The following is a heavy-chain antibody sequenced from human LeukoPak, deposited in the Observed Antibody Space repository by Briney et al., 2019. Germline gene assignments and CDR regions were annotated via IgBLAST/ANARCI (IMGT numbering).Heavy chain of an antibody. CDR1: GLTFSTYG. D-gene: IGHD6-19*01. J-gene: IGHJ4*02. Sequence: GGSLRLSCAASGLTFSTYGMHWVRQAPGKGREWVAVIWYDGSNKYYADSVKGRFTISRDNSKNTLYLQMYSLRAEDTAVYYCARTRDAVAGIDYWGQGTLVTVSS. CDR2: IWYDGSNK. CDR3: ARTRDAVAGIDY. V-gene: IGHV3-33*01.